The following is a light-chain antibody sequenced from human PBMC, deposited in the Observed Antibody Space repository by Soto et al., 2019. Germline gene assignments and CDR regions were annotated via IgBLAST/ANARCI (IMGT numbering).Light chain of an antibody. CDR1: QSISSW. Sequence: DIQMTQSPSTLSASVGDRVTIPCRASQSISSWLAWYQQKPGKAPKLLIYDASSLESGVPSRFSGSGSGTEFTLTISSLQPDDFATYYCQQYSTYTPRTFGQGTKVDIK. J-gene: IGKJ1*01. V-gene: IGKV1-5*01. CDR3: QQYSTYTPRT. CDR2: DAS.